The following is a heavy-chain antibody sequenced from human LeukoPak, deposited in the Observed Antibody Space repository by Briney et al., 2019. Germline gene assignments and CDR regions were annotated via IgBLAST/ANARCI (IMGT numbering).Heavy chain of an antibody. CDR1: GFTFSSYA. V-gene: IGHV3-30*04. D-gene: IGHD1-26*01. J-gene: IGHJ4*02. Sequence: GGSLGLSCAASGFTFSSYAMHWVRQAPGKGLGWVAVISYDGSNKYYADSVKGRFTISRDNSKNTLYLQMNSLRAEDTAVYYCARSRVGATPSPFDYWGQGTLVTVSS. CDR2: ISYDGSNK. CDR3: ARSRVGATPSPFDY.